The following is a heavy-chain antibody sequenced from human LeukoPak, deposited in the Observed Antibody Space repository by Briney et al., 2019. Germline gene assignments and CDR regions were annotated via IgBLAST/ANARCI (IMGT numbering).Heavy chain of an antibody. J-gene: IGHJ4*02. CDR2: IYHSGST. D-gene: IGHD2-15*01. CDR1: GYSISSGYY. V-gene: IGHV4-38-2*01. Sequence: SETLSLNCAVSGYSISSGYYWGWIRQPPGKGLEWIGSIYHSGSTYYNPSLKSRVTISVDTSKNQFSLKLSSVTAADTAVYYCASPPIRGYCSGGSCYLRGFDYWGQGTLVTVSS. CDR3: ASPPIRGYCSGGSCYLRGFDY.